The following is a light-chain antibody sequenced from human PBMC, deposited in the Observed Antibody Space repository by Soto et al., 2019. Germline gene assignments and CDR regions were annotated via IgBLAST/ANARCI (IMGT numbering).Light chain of an antibody. J-gene: IGLJ1*01. V-gene: IGLV2-14*01. CDR2: GVS. CDR1: ISDFVVYNY. Sequence: QSVLTQPASVSGSPGQSITISCSGTISDFVVYNYVSWYQQHPGKAPKLMLYGVSKRPSGVSNRFSGSKSGDTASLTISGLQAEDEADYYCSSHTLSSALQVFGTGTQLTVL. CDR3: SSHTLSSALQV.